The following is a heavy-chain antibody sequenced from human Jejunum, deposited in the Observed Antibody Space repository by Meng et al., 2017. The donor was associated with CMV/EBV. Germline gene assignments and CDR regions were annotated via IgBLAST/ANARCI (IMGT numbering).Heavy chain of an antibody. Sequence: SLAGTVSTDSVSSSSYYWNWLRQPPGKGLEWIGSIYYSGSTYYNPSLKGRIALSLDTSKNQFSLKLSSVTAADTAIYYCARDTAGALYWGQGTLVTVSS. D-gene: IGHD2-8*02. J-gene: IGHJ4*02. CDR2: IYYSGST. CDR3: ARDTAGALY. V-gene: IGHV4-39*07. CDR1: TDSVSSSSYY.